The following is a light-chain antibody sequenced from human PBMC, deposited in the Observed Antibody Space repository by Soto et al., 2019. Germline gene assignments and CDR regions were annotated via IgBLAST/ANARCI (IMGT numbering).Light chain of an antibody. V-gene: IGLV2-14*01. CDR1: SSDVGGYSY. Sequence: QSVLTPPASVSWSPGQSIAISCTGTSSDVGGYSYVSWYQQQPGKAPKLVISDVSNRPSGVSDRFSGSKSGNTASLTISGLQTEDEADYYCASYTTSSTYVFGTGTKVTVL. CDR3: ASYTTSSTYV. J-gene: IGLJ1*01. CDR2: DVS.